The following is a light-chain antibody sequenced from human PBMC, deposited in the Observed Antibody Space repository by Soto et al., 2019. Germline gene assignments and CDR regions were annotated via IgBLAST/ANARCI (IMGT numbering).Light chain of an antibody. J-gene: IGKJ1*01. V-gene: IGKV1-5*03. CDR2: RAS. CDR1: QSISSW. Sequence: DIQMTPSPSTLSASVGDRVTITCRASQSISSWLAWYQQKPGKAPNLLIYRASFLETGVPSRFSGSGSGTEFTLTISSLQPDDFATYYCQQYNSPWTFGQGTKVEIK. CDR3: QQYNSPWT.